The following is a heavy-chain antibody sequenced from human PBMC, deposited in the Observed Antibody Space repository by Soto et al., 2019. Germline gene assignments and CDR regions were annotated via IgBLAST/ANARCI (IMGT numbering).Heavy chain of an antibody. CDR3: ARMYYDFGSGYHTGMFGWFDT. CDR1: GGSISSYY. J-gene: IGHJ5*02. V-gene: IGHV4-59*01. Sequence: ETLSLTCTVSGGSISSYYWSWIRQPPGKGLEWIGYIYYSGSTNYNPSLKSRVTISVDTSKNQFSLKLSSVTAADTAVYYCARMYYDFGSGYHTGMFGWFDTWGKGTLVPVSS. D-gene: IGHD3-3*01. CDR2: IYYSGST.